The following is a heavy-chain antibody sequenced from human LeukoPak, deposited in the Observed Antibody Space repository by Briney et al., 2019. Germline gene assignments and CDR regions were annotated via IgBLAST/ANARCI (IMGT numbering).Heavy chain of an antibody. CDR1: GFTFSSYG. Sequence: GGSLRLSCAASGFTFSSYGMHWVRQAPGKGLEWVAVISYDGSNKYYADSVKGRFTISRDNSKNTLYLQMNSLRAEDTAVYYCARVPSRIQLWLGAFDIWGQGTMVTVSS. CDR2: ISYDGSNK. D-gene: IGHD5-18*01. CDR3: ARVPSRIQLWLGAFDI. J-gene: IGHJ3*02. V-gene: IGHV3-30*03.